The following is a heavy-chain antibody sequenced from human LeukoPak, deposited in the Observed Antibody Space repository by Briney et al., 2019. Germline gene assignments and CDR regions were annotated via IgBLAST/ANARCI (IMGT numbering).Heavy chain of an antibody. Sequence: ASVKVSCKASGYTFTGYYMHWVRQAPGQGLEWTGIINPSGGSTSYAQKFQGRVTMTRDTSTSTVYMELSSLRSEDTAVYYCARVDYDSSGYNPYYFDYWGQGTLVTVSS. CDR3: ARVDYDSSGYNPYYFDY. CDR1: GYTFTGYY. V-gene: IGHV1-46*01. CDR2: INPSGGST. D-gene: IGHD3-22*01. J-gene: IGHJ4*02.